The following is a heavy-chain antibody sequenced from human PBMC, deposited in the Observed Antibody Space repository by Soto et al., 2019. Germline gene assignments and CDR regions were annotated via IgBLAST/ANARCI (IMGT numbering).Heavy chain of an antibody. CDR3: ARMTYYYDSSDYVDFDY. CDR2: ISGSGGST. Sequence: EVQLLESGGGLVQPGGSLRLSCAASGFTFSSYAMSWVRQAPGKGLEWVSAISGSGGSTYYADSVKGRFTISRDNSKNTLYLQMNSLRAEDTAVYYCARMTYYYDSSDYVDFDYWGQGTLVTVSS. CDR1: GFTFSSYA. V-gene: IGHV3-23*01. D-gene: IGHD3-22*01. J-gene: IGHJ4*02.